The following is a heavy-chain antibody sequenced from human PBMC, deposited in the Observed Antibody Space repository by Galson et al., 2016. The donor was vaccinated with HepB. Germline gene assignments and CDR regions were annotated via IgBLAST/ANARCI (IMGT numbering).Heavy chain of an antibody. CDR1: GFSVSDFS. CDR3: AREPTVNTGRNFDF. V-gene: IGHV3-48*01. CDR2: ISVSGTTI. Sequence: SLRLSCAASGFSVSDFSMNWVRQAPGKGPEWVSFISVSGTTIYYAASVKGRFIISRDKDKKSLHLQMNSLRVEDTAVYYCAREPTVNTGRNFDFWGQGTLVT. J-gene: IGHJ4*02. D-gene: IGHD4-17*01.